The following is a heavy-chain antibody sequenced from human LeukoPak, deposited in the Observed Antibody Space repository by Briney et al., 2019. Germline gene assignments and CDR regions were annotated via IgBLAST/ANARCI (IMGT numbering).Heavy chain of an antibody. J-gene: IGHJ4*02. CDR2: IYTSGST. Sequence: PSETLSLTCTVSGGSISSYYRSWIRQPAGKGLEWIGRIYTSGSTNYNPSLKSRVTMSVDTSKNQFSLQLNSVTPEDTAVYYCARVSSSGWTGYFDYWGQGTLVTVSS. V-gene: IGHV4-4*07. CDR3: ARVSSSGWTGYFDY. D-gene: IGHD6-19*01. CDR1: GGSISSYY.